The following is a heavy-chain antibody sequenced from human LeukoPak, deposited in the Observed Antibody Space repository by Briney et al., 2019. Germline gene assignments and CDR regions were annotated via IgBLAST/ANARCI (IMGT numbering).Heavy chain of an antibody. CDR1: GGSISSSSYY. D-gene: IGHD6-13*01. CDR2: IYYSGST. V-gene: IGHV4-39*01. Sequence: SETLSLTCTVSGGSISSSSYYWGWIRQPPGKGLEWIGSIYYSGSTYYNPSLKSRVTISVDTSKNQFSLKLSSATAADTAVYYCATCSSSWYVPGWFDPWGQGTLVTVSS. CDR3: ATCSSSWYVPGWFDP. J-gene: IGHJ5*02.